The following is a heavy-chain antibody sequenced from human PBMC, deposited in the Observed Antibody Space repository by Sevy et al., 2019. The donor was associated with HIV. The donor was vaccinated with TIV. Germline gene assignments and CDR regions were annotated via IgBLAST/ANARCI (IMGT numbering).Heavy chain of an antibody. Sequence: GGSLRLSCRASGFTFGNYGMSWVRQAPGKGLEWVGFIRSKIYGGTTEYAASVEGRFTISTDDSKSIAYLRMNGLKTEDKAVYHCTRGLLSFDYKYYYMDVWGKGTTVTVSS. V-gene: IGHV3-49*04. CDR3: TRGLLSFDYKYYYMDV. J-gene: IGHJ6*03. CDR1: GFTFGNYG. CDR2: IRSKIYGGTT. D-gene: IGHD3-9*01.